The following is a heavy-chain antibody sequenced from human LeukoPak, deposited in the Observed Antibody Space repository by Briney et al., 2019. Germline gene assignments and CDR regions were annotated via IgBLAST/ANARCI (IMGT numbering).Heavy chain of an antibody. CDR1: GGSISSYY. Sequence: SETLSLTCTVSGGSISSYYWSWIRQPPGKGLEWIGYIYYSGSTNYNPFLKSRVTISVDTSKNQFSLKLSSVTAADTAVYYCAREGAVGYSYGHYFDYWGQGTLVTVSS. J-gene: IGHJ4*02. CDR3: AREGAVGYSYGHYFDY. V-gene: IGHV4-59*01. CDR2: IYYSGST. D-gene: IGHD5-18*01.